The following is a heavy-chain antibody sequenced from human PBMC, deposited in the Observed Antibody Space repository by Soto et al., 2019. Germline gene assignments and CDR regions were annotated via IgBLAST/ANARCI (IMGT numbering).Heavy chain of an antibody. CDR2: ISYDGSNK. Sequence: QVQLVESGGGVVQPGRSLRLSCAASGFTFSSYAMHWVRQAPGKGLEWVAVISYDGSNKYYADSVKGRFTISRDNSKNTLYLQMNSLRAEDTAVYYCARGYSYGYLSHFDFWGQGTLVTVSS. D-gene: IGHD5-18*01. V-gene: IGHV3-30-3*01. CDR1: GFTFSSYA. CDR3: ARGYSYGYLSHFDF. J-gene: IGHJ4*02.